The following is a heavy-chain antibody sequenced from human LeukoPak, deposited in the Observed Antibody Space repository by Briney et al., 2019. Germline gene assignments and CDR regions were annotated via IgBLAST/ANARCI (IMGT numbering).Heavy chain of an antibody. V-gene: IGHV4-34*01. D-gene: IGHD5-12*01. J-gene: IGHJ4*02. Sequence: PSETLSLTCAVYGESFSGYYWSWIRHPPGKGLEWSGELNHRGSTKYNPALKSRVTISVDTSKNQFSLRLSSVTAADTAVYYCARGDNSGYVYWGQGTLVTVCS. CDR3: ARGDNSGYVY. CDR2: LNHRGST. CDR1: GESFSGYY.